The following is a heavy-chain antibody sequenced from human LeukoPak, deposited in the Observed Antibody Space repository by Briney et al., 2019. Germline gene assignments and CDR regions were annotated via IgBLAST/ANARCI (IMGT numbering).Heavy chain of an antibody. CDR3: ARVAAGQVVAAMFDYYYYMDV. V-gene: IGHV1-2*02. Sequence: ASVKVSCKASGYTFTGYYMHWVRQAPGQGLEWMGWINPNSGGTNYSQKFQGRVTMTRDTSISTAYMELSSLMSEDTAVYYCARVAAGQVVAAMFDYYYYMDVWGKGTTVTISS. J-gene: IGHJ6*03. CDR1: GYTFTGYY. CDR2: INPNSGGT. D-gene: IGHD2-15*01.